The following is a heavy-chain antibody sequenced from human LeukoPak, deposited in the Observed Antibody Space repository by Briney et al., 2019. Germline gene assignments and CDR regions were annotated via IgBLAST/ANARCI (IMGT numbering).Heavy chain of an antibody. J-gene: IGHJ4*02. CDR2: IYYIGST. CDR3: ARSDSSDRHYYFDN. V-gene: IGHV4-59*01. CDR1: GGSISNYI. Sequence: SETLSLTCTVSGGSISNYIWNWIRQTPGKGLEWIGYIYYIGSTNYNPSLQSRVTMSIDRSKNLFSLRLTSVTAADTAIYYCARSDSSDRHYYFDNWGQGTLVTVSS. D-gene: IGHD6-19*01.